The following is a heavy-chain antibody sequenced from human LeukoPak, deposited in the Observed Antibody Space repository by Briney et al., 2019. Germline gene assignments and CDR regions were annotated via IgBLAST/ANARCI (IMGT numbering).Heavy chain of an antibody. CDR1: GGSMSSYY. J-gene: IGHJ4*02. V-gene: IGHV4-59*01. CDR3: AREGPGYSFYYFNY. D-gene: IGHD5-18*01. CDR2: IHDSGSS. Sequence: PSETLSLTCTVSGGSMSSYYWSWIRQPPGKGLEWIGNIHDSGSSNYNPSLKSRVTISVETSTNQFSLRLSSVTAADTAVYYCAREGPGYSFYYFNYWGQGTLVTVSS.